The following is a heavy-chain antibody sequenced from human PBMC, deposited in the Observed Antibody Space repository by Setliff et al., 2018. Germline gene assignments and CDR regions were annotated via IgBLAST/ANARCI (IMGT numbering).Heavy chain of an antibody. J-gene: IGHJ6*03. D-gene: IGHD7-27*01. CDR1: GFNFNKYW. CDR3: AALDWGENFYNVDV. CDR2: INGDATIA. V-gene: IGHV3-74*01. Sequence: ESLRLSCTVYGFNFNKYWMYWVRQAPGKGLEWVSRINGDATIAHYADSVKGRFTISRDNARNALYLQMVSLRGEDTGVYFCAALDWGENFYNVDVWGKGTTVTVSS.